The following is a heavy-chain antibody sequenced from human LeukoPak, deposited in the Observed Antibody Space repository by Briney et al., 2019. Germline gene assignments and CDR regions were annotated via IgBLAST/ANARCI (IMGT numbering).Heavy chain of an antibody. CDR1: GFTFSSYA. D-gene: IGHD1-26*01. V-gene: IGHV3-23*01. J-gene: IGHJ4*02. CDR3: AKDIVGVHRGSTALGY. CDR2: ISGSGGST. Sequence: PGGSLRLSCAASGFTFSSYAMSWVRQAPGKGLEWVSAISGSGGSTYYADSVKGRFTTSRDNSKNTLYLQMNGLRAEDTAVYYCAKDIVGVHRGSTALGYWGQGTLSPSPQ.